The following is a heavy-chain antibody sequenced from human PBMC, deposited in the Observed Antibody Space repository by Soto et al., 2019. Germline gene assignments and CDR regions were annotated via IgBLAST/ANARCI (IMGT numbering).Heavy chain of an antibody. V-gene: IGHV3-30*18. CDR2: ISYDGSNK. CDR1: GFTFSSYG. Sequence: PGGSLRLSCAASGFTFSSYGMHWARQAPGKGLEWVAVISYDGSNKYYADSVKGRFTISRDDSKNTLYLQMNSLRAEDTAVYYCAKDRGVISWNHYYYYGMDVWGQGTTVTVSS. J-gene: IGHJ6*02. CDR3: AKDRGVISWNHYYYYGMDV. D-gene: IGHD3-10*01.